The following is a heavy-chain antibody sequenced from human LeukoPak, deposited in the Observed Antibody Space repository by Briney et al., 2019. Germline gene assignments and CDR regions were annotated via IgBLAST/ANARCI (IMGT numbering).Heavy chain of an antibody. J-gene: IGHJ6*02. D-gene: IGHD6-13*01. CDR1: GYTFTSYD. Sequence: ASVKVSCKASGYTFTSYDINWVRQATGQGLEWMGWMNPNSGNTGYAQKFQGRVTMTRNTSISTAYMELSSLRSEDTAVYYCARAGTSGISSSWYQYYYYYYSMDVWGQGTTVTVSS. V-gene: IGHV1-8*01. CDR3: ARAGTSGISSSWYQYYYYYYSMDV. CDR2: MNPNSGNT.